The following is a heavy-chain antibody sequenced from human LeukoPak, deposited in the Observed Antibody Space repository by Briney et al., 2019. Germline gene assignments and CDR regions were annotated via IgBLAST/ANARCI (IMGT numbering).Heavy chain of an antibody. Sequence: ASVKVSCKGPAYTFTSYYMHWVRQAPGQGLEWMGIINPSGGSTSYAQKFQGRVTMTRDMSTSTVYMELSSLRSEDTAVYYCARERIAARMFDPWGQGTLVTVSS. CDR3: ARERIAARMFDP. V-gene: IGHV1-46*01. D-gene: IGHD6-6*01. CDR2: INPSGGST. CDR1: AYTFTSYY. J-gene: IGHJ5*02.